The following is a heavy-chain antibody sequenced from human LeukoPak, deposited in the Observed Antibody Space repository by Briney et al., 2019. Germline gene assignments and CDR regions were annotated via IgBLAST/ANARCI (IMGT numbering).Heavy chain of an antibody. CDR1: GGSISSSSYY. Sequence: PSETLSLTCTVSGGSISSSSYYWGWIRQPPGKGLEWIGSIYYSGSTYYNPSLKSRVTISVDTSKNQFSLKLSSVTAADTAVYYCARGTYYYERGFDYWGQGTLVTVSS. CDR3: ARGTYYYERGFDY. J-gene: IGHJ4*02. CDR2: IYYSGST. V-gene: IGHV4-39*07. D-gene: IGHD3-22*01.